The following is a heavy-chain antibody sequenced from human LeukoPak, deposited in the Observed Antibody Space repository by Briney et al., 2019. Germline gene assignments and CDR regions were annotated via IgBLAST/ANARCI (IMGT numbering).Heavy chain of an antibody. V-gene: IGHV1-69*06. D-gene: IGHD2-2*01. J-gene: IGHJ4*02. Sequence: SVKVSCKASGGTFSSYAISWVRQAPGQGLEWMGGIIPIFGTANYAQKFQGRVTITADKSTSTAYMELSSLRSEDTAVYYCASPPSVVPAVEYYFDYWGQGTLVTVSS. CDR3: ASPPSVVPAVEYYFDY. CDR1: GGTFSSYA. CDR2: IIPIFGTA.